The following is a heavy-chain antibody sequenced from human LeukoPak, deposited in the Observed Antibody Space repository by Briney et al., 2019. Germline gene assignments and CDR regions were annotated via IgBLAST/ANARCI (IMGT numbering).Heavy chain of an antibody. Sequence: GGSLRLSCAASGFTVSSNYMSWVRQAPGKGLEWVSDIYSGGTTYYADSVKGRFTISRDSSKNTLYLQMNSLRAKDTAVYCCASGYSLGYDSSGYYYAYWGRGTLVSVSS. V-gene: IGHV3-53*01. CDR2: IYSGGTT. CDR1: GFTVSSNY. D-gene: IGHD3-22*01. J-gene: IGHJ4*02. CDR3: ASGYSLGYDSSGYYYAY.